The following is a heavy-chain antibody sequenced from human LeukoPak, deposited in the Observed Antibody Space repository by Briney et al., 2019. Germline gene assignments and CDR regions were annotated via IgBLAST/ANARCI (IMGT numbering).Heavy chain of an antibody. D-gene: IGHD2-15*01. Sequence: GGSLRLSCAASGFTVSSNYMSWVRQAPGKGLEWVASLTGTDGSTYYADSVKGRFTISRDNSKNTLYLQMNSLRAEDTAVYYCAKRYCSGGSCYSEAFDIWGQGTMVTVSS. V-gene: IGHV3-23*01. CDR3: AKRYCSGGSCYSEAFDI. J-gene: IGHJ3*02. CDR2: LTGTDGST. CDR1: GFTVSSNY.